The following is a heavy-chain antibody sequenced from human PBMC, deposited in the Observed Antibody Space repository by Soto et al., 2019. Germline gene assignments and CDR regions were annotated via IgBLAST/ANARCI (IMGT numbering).Heavy chain of an antibody. Sequence: QVHLVQSGAEVRKPGSSVKVSCKASGDTVSSYAIIWVRQAPGQGLECMGGIIPMFGTANYAQKFKGRVTTTADDSTRTAYMELSSLRSDDTAMYYCARGGYNPRGYYYGMDVWGQGTTVTVSS. D-gene: IGHD3-22*01. J-gene: IGHJ6*02. CDR3: ARGGYNPRGYYYGMDV. CDR1: GDTVSSYA. V-gene: IGHV1-69*12. CDR2: IIPMFGTA.